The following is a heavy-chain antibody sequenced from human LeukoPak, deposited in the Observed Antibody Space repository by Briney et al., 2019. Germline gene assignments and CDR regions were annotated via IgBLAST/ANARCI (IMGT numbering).Heavy chain of an antibody. CDR1: GYSINSAYY. Sequence: SETLSLTCAVSGYSINSAYYWGWIRQPPGKGLEWIGSMYHSGITCYNPSLKSRVTISVDTSKNQFSLKLNSVTAADTAVYYCARLTPGKNWFDPWGQGTLVTVSS. D-gene: IGHD3-10*01. V-gene: IGHV4-38-2*01. CDR3: ARLTPGKNWFDP. CDR2: MYHSGIT. J-gene: IGHJ5*02.